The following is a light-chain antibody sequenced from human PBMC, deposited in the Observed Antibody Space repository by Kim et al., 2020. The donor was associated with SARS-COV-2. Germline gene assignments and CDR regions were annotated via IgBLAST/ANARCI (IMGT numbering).Light chain of an antibody. CDR1: QSVSSY. Sequence: EIVLTQSPATLSLSPGERATLSCRASQSVSSYLAWYQQKPGQAPRLLIYDASNRATGIPAWFSGSGSGTDFTLTISSLEPEDFAVYYCQQRSNWPGFGPGTKVDI. CDR2: DAS. CDR3: QQRSNWPG. J-gene: IGKJ3*01. V-gene: IGKV3-11*01.